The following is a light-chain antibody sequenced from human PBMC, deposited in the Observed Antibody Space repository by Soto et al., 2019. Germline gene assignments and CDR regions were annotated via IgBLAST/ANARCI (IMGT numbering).Light chain of an antibody. J-gene: IGKJ1*01. V-gene: IGKV3-20*01. Sequence: EIVLTQSPGTLSLSPGERATLSCRASQSVSSNYLAWYQQKPGQAPRLLIYGASSTATGIPDRFSGSGSGTDFTLTISRLEPEDFAMYYCQQYGSSPWAFGQGTKVEIK. CDR2: GAS. CDR3: QQYGSSPWA. CDR1: QSVSSNY.